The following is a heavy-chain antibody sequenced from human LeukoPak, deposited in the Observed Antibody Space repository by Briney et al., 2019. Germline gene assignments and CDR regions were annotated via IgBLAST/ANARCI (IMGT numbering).Heavy chain of an antibody. CDR3: ARGYCSSTSCYGSYYFDY. CDR2: IIPIFGTA. Sequence: SVKVSCKASGGTFSSYAISWVRQAPGQGLEWMGGIIPIFGTANYAQKFQGRVTITTDESTSTAYMELSSLRSEDTAVYYCARGYCSSTSCYGSYYFDYWGQGTLVTVSS. CDR1: GGTFSSYA. V-gene: IGHV1-69*05. J-gene: IGHJ4*02. D-gene: IGHD2-2*01.